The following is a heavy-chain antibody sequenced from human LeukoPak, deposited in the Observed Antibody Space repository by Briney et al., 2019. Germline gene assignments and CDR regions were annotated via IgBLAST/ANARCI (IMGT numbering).Heavy chain of an antibody. CDR1: GFSFSVYA. D-gene: IGHD3-22*01. CDR3: AKHSYYYDSSGYSSYFDY. CDR2: ICGSSGNT. V-gene: IGHV3-23*01. Sequence: PGGSLRLSCAASGFSFSVYAMSWVRQAPGKGLEGVSGICGSSGNTYYADSVKGRFTISRDNSKNTLYLQMNSLRAEDTAVYYCAKHSYYYDSSGYSSYFDYWGQETLVTVSS. J-gene: IGHJ4*02.